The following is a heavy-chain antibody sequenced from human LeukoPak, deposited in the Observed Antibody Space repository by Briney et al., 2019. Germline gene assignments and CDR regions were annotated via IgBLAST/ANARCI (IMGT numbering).Heavy chain of an antibody. CDR1: GFTFSSYW. D-gene: IGHD1-26*01. CDR3: AKGNWGERLDWYFDL. V-gene: IGHV3-74*01. J-gene: IGHJ2*01. CDR2: ISSDGSNT. Sequence: GGSLRLSCAASGFTFSSYWMHWVRQGPGRGLVWVSRISSDGSNTYYAYSVEGRFTISRDNAKNTMYLQMNSLRAEDTAVYYCAKGNWGERLDWYFDLWGRGTLLTVSS.